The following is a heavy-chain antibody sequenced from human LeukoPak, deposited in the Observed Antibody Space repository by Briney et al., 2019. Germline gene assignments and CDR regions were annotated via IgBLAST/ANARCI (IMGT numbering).Heavy chain of an antibody. J-gene: IGHJ5*02. V-gene: IGHV4-30-2*01. Sequence: PSETLSLTCAVSGGSISSGGYSWSWIRQPPGKGLEWIGYIYHSGSTYYNPSLKSRVPISVDRSKNQFSLKLSSVTAADTAVYYCARAAAGTGWWFDPWGQGTLVTVSS. CDR2: IYHSGST. CDR1: GGSISSGGYS. D-gene: IGHD6-13*01. CDR3: ARAAAGTGWWFDP.